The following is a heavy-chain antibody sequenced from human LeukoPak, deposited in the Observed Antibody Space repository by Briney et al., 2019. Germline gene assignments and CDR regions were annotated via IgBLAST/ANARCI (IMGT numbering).Heavy chain of an antibody. Sequence: PGASLRLSCAASGFTFSNSAMSWVRQAPGKGLEWVSAITGGGSGIYYADSMKSRFTISRDNSKNTLYLQINSLRAEDTAVYYCAKWGDYDVLTGYYVSDYWGQGTLVTVSS. D-gene: IGHD3-9*01. J-gene: IGHJ4*02. CDR1: GFTFSNSA. CDR2: ITGGGSGI. CDR3: AKWGDYDVLTGYYVSDY. V-gene: IGHV3-23*01.